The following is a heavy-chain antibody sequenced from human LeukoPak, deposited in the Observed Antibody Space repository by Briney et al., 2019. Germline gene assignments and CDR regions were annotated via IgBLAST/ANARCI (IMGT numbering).Heavy chain of an antibody. CDR1: GGSISSSNW. CDR3: ARAGYPPGIAAAGPHFDY. J-gene: IGHJ4*02. D-gene: IGHD6-13*01. CDR2: IYHSGST. V-gene: IGHV4-4*02. Sequence: SETLSLTCAVSGGSISSSNWWSWVRQPPGKGLEWIGEIYHSGSTNYNPSLKSRVTISVDTSKNQFSLKLSSVTAADTAVYYCARAGYPPGIAAAGPHFDYWGQGTLVTVSS.